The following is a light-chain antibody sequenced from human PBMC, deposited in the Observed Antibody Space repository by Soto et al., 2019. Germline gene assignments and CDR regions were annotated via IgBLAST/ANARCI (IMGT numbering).Light chain of an antibody. Sequence: QSALTQPRSVSGSPGQAGTFSCTGTNSDVGGYNYVSWYQQHPDKAPKLIIYDVTKRPSGVADRFSGSKSGNTASLTISGLQAEDEADYFCSSFAGSYTHVFGTGTKLTVL. CDR2: DVT. CDR3: SSFAGSYTHV. V-gene: IGLV2-11*01. CDR1: NSDVGGYNY. J-gene: IGLJ1*01.